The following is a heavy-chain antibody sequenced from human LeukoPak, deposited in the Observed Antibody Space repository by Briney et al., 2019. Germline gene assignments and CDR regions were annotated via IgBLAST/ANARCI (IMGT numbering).Heavy chain of an antibody. CDR3: TTEELLWFGELSDTLDY. Sequence: GGSLRLSCAASGFTFSSYWMSWVRQAPGKGLEWVGRIKSKTDGGTTDYAAPVKGRFTISRDDSKNTLYLQMNSLKTEDTAVYYCTTEELLWFGELSDTLDYWGQGTLVTVSS. J-gene: IGHJ4*02. CDR2: IKSKTDGGTT. D-gene: IGHD3-10*01. V-gene: IGHV3-15*01. CDR1: GFTFSSYW.